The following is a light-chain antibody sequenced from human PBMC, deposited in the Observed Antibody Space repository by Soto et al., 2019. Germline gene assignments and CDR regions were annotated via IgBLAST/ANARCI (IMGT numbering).Light chain of an antibody. V-gene: IGKV3-15*01. Sequence: EIVMTQSPATLSVSPGERATLSCRASQSVSNNLAWYQQKPGQAPRLLIYHASTRATAIPARFSGSWSGTEFTLTISSLQSEDFAFYYCQQYNKWPLTFGGGTKVEIK. J-gene: IGKJ4*01. CDR1: QSVSNN. CDR3: QQYNKWPLT. CDR2: HAS.